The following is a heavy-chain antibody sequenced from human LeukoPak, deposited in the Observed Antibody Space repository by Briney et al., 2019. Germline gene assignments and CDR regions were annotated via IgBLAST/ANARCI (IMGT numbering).Heavy chain of an antibody. CDR1: GGSIGTYY. J-gene: IGHJ6*03. Sequence: SETLSLTCTVSGGSIGTYYWSWIRQSPGKGLEWIGYIYVTGTRYNPYLQSRVTISVDKSRNQFFLKMSSVTAADTAVYYCARHIGGGIEDMDVWGKGTKVIVSS. D-gene: IGHD3-16*02. CDR2: IYVTGT. CDR3: ARHIGGGIEDMDV. V-gene: IGHV4-59*08.